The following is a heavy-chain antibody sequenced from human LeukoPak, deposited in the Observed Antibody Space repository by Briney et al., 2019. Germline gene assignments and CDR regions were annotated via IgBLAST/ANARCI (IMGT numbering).Heavy chain of an antibody. CDR1: GYTFTSYY. D-gene: IGHD2-15*01. Sequence: ASVKVSCKASGYTFTSYYMHWVRQAPGQGLEWMGIINPSGGSTSYAQKFQGRVTMTRDTSTSTVYMELSSLRSEDTAVYYCARGPILLGYYYYGMDVWGKGTTVTVSS. V-gene: IGHV1-46*01. CDR3: ARGPILLGYYYYGMDV. CDR2: INPSGGST. J-gene: IGHJ6*04.